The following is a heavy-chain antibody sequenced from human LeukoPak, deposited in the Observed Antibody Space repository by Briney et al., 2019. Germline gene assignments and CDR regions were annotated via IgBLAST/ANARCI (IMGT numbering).Heavy chain of an antibody. Sequence: GGSLRLSCAASGFTVSSNYMSWVRQAPGKGLEWLSFIRSKDHGGTTEYAASVKGRFTISRDDSNSIAYLQMNSLIIEDTAVYFCTRDPHYYRGNPHDFWGQGTRVTVSS. CDR1: GFTVSSNY. CDR2: IRSKDHGGTT. J-gene: IGHJ4*02. V-gene: IGHV3-71*01. D-gene: IGHD4-23*01. CDR3: TRDPHYYRGNPHDF.